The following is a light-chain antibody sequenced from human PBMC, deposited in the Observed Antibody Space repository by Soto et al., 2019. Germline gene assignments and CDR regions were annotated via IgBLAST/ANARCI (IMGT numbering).Light chain of an antibody. Sequence: DIQMTQSPSSLSAFVGDSITITCQASQDIKNYLNWYQHKPGKAPKLLIYDAFKSDTGVPSRFSGSGSGTEFTFTINNLQPEDIATYFCQQFDSPPPTFGGGTRV. CDR3: QQFDSPPPT. CDR2: DAF. CDR1: QDIKNY. V-gene: IGKV1-33*01. J-gene: IGKJ4*01.